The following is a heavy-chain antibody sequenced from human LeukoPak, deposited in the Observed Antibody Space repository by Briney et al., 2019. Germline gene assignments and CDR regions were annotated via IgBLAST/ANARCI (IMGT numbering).Heavy chain of an antibody. V-gene: IGHV4-39*01. J-gene: IGHJ5*02. D-gene: IGHD6-6*01. Sequence: SETLSLTCTVSGGSISSSSYYWGWIRQPPGTGLEWIGSIYYSGSTYYNPSLKSRVTISVDTSKNQFSLRLSSVTAADTAVYYCARHSSSSRGWFDPWGQGTLVTVSS. CDR1: GGSISSSSYY. CDR3: ARHSSSSRGWFDP. CDR2: IYYSGST.